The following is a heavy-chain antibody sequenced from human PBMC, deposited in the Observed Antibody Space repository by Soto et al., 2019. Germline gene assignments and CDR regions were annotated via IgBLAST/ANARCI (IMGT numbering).Heavy chain of an antibody. J-gene: IGHJ4*02. D-gene: IGHD1-26*01. CDR1: GFIFSDHY. Sequence: VQLVESGGGLVQPGGSLRLSCAASGFIFSDHYMDWVRQAPGKGLEWVGRLKNKANSYTTEYAASVKGRFTISIDDSKNSLYLQMKRLKTEDTAVYYCTRIYLVGATGGRYFDYWGQGTLLTVSS. V-gene: IGHV3-72*01. CDR3: TRIYLVGATGGRYFDY. CDR2: LKNKANSYTT.